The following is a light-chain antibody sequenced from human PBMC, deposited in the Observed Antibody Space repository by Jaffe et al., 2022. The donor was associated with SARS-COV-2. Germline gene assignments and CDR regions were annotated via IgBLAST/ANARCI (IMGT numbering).Light chain of an antibody. V-gene: IGLV1-51*02. CDR3: GAWDNNLSAEV. CDR2: ENN. J-gene: IGLJ1*01. CDR1: NSNIGSHS. Sequence: QSVLTQPPSVSAAPGQKVTISCSGSNSNIGSHSLSWYQQLPGTAPKVLIYENNKRPSGIPDRFSGSKSGTSATLGITGLQTGDEADYYCGAWDNNLSAEVFGTGTRVTVL.